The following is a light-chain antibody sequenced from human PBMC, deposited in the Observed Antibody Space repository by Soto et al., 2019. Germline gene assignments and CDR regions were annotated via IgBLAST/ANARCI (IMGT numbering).Light chain of an antibody. J-gene: IGKJ1*01. CDR1: QSVSSSY. V-gene: IGKV3D-20*01. Sequence: EIVLTQCPAALSLCTGERATLSHGSSQSVSSSYLAWYQQKTGLAPRLLIYDASSRATGIPDRFSGSGSGTDFNLTISRLETEDFAVYYCQQYGSSPRTFGQGTKVDI. CDR3: QQYGSSPRT. CDR2: DAS.